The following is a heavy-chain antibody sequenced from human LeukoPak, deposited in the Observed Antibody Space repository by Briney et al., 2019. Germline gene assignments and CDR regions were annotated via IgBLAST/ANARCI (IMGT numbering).Heavy chain of an antibody. CDR1: GFTFSSYA. D-gene: IGHD3-3*01. J-gene: IGHJ4*02. CDR3: ARYYDFWSGLDY. Sequence: GGSLRLSCAASGFTFSSYAMSWVRQAPGKGLEWVSAISGSGGSTYYADSVKGRFTISRDNSKNTLYLQMNSLRAEDTALYYCARYYDFWSGLDYWGQGTLVTVSS. CDR2: ISGSGGST. V-gene: IGHV3-23*01.